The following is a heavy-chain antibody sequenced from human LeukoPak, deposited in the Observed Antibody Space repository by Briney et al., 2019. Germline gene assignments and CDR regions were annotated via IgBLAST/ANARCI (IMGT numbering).Heavy chain of an antibody. CDR1: GGSISGYY. Sequence: KPSETLSLTCTVSGGSISGYYWSWIRQPPGKGLEWIGYVYYSGNTNYNPSLKSRVTISVDTSKNQFSLKLSSVTAADTAVYYCARIVPYDYGYIDRWGQGTLVTVSS. CDR2: VYYSGNT. J-gene: IGHJ4*02. D-gene: IGHD4/OR15-4a*01. V-gene: IGHV4-59*01. CDR3: ARIVPYDYGYIDR.